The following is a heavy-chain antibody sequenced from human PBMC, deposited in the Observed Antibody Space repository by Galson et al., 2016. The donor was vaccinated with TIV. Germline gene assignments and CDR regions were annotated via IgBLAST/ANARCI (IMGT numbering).Heavy chain of an antibody. CDR1: GGSISSTGIF. CDR2: IYHSGST. Sequence: TLSLTCTVSGGSISSTGIFWSWIRQHPGKGLEWFGYIYHSGSTHSNPSFKTRVAMSVDTSKNQFSLTLTSVTAADTAVYYCARDQDSGAYFDYWGQGTLVTVSS. D-gene: IGHD2-15*01. CDR3: ARDQDSGAYFDY. J-gene: IGHJ4*02. V-gene: IGHV4-31*03.